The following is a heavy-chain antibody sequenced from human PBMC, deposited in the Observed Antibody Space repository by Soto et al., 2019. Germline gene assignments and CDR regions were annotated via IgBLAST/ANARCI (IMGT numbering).Heavy chain of an antibody. Sequence: SETLSLTCAVSGGSISSGGYSWSWIRQPPGKGLEWIGDIFHSGRTYYNPSLRSRVTRSVDRSKNQFSLKLSSVTAADTAVYYCARGVTGTTDWFDPWGQGTLVTVSS. CDR1: GGSISSGGYS. J-gene: IGHJ5*02. V-gene: IGHV4-30-2*01. CDR2: IFHSGRT. D-gene: IGHD1-7*01. CDR3: ARGVTGTTDWFDP.